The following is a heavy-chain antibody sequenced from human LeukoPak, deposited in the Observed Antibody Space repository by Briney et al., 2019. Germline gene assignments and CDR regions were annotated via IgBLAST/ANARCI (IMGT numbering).Heavy chain of an antibody. CDR3: ANYRRYCSGGSCYKEYFQH. CDR1: GYTFTSYY. J-gene: IGHJ1*01. CDR2: INPSGGST. V-gene: IGHV1-46*01. Sequence: GASVKVSCKASGYTFTSYYMHWARQAPGQGLEWMGIINPSGGSTSYAQKFQGRVTMTRDMSTGTVYMELSSLRSEDTAVYYCANYRRYCSGGSCYKEYFQHWGQGTLVTVSS. D-gene: IGHD2-15*01.